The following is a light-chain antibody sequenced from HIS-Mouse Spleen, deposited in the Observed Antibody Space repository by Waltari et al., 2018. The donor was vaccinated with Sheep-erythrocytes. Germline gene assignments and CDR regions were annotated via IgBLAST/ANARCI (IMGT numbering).Light chain of an antibody. Sequence: SYELTQPPSVSVSPGQTASITCSGDKLGDKYACWYQQKPGQSPVLVIYQDSKRPSGIPERVSCSNSGNTATLTISGTQAMDEADYYCQAWDSSTAWNVVFGGGTKLTVL. J-gene: IGLJ2*01. CDR3: QAWDSSTAWNVV. V-gene: IGLV3-1*01. CDR1: KLGDKY. CDR2: QDS.